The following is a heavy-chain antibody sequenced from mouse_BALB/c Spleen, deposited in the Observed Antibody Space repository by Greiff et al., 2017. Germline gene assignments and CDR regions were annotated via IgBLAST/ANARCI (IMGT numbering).Heavy chain of an antibody. D-gene: IGHD2-1*01. CDR2: ISSGGST. Sequence: EVQGVESGGGLVKPGGSLKLSCAASGFTFSSYAMSWVRQTPEKRLEWVASISSGGSTYYPDSVKGRFTISRDNARNILYLQMSSLRSEDTAMYYCAREDYYGNYGFAYWGQGTLVTVSA. V-gene: IGHV5-6-5*01. CDR3: AREDYYGNYGFAY. J-gene: IGHJ3*01. CDR1: GFTFSSYA.